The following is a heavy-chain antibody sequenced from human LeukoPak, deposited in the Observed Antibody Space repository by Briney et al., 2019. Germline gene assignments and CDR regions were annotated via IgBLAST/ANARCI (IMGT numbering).Heavy chain of an antibody. CDR1: GFTFSSYG. V-gene: IGHV3-30*02. D-gene: IGHD2-2*01. J-gene: IGHJ5*02. CDR2: IRYDGSKK. Sequence: GGSLRLSCAASGFTFSSYGMHWVRQAPGKGLEGVAFIRYDGSKKYYADSVKGRFTISRDNFKNTLYLQMNSLRAEDTAVYYCAKDPNPGYCSSTSCYENWFDPWGQGTLVTVSS. CDR3: AKDPNPGYCSSTSCYENWFDP.